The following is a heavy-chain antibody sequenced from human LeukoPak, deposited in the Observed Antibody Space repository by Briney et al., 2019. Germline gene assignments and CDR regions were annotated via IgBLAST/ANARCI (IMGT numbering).Heavy chain of an antibody. CDR2: VSADNGNK. J-gene: IGHJ4*02. CDR3: TSKVGGTDY. Sequence: ASVKVSFKSSGYTFTTYGISWVRQAPGQGLEWMGWVSADNGNKNYAQKFQGRVTMTTDTSTSTAYMELRSLRSDDTAVYYCTSKVGGTDYWGQGTLVTVSS. V-gene: IGHV1-18*01. CDR1: GYTFTTYG. D-gene: IGHD1-26*01.